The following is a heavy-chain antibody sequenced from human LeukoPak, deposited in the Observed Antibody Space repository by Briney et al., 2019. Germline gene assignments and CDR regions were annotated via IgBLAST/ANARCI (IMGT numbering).Heavy chain of an antibody. J-gene: IGHJ5*02. CDR2: IYYSGST. Sequence: KTSETLSLTCTVSGGSISSSSYYWGWIRQPPGKGLEWIGSIYYSGSTYYNPSLKSRVTISVDTSKNQFSLKLSSVTAADTAVYYCASLFRPGHVHGYSYEDWFDPWGQGTLVTVSS. D-gene: IGHD5-18*01. V-gene: IGHV4-39*01. CDR3: ASLFRPGHVHGYSYEDWFDP. CDR1: GGSISSSSYY.